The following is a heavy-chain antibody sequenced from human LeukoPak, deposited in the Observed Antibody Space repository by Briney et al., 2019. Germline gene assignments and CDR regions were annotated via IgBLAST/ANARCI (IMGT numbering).Heavy chain of an antibody. CDR3: ARDPYSYDYVLCDY. D-gene: IGHD5-18*01. J-gene: IGHJ4*02. CDR2: ISSSSSYI. CDR1: GFTFSSYS. V-gene: IGHV3-21*01. Sequence: PGXXLRLSCAASGFTFSSYSMNWVRQAPGKGLEWVSSISSSSSYIYYADSVKGRFTISRDNAKNSLYLQMNSLRAEDTAVYYCARDPYSYDYVLCDYWGQGTLVTVSS.